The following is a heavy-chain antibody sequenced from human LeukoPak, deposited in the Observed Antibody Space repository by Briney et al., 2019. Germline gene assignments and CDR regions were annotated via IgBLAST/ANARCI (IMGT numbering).Heavy chain of an antibody. J-gene: IGHJ4*02. D-gene: IGHD3-3*01. V-gene: IGHV4-30-4*08. Sequence: PSETLSLTCTVSGGSISSGDYYWSWIRQPPGKGLEWIGYIYYSGSTYYNPSLKSRVTISVDTSKNQFSLKLSSVTAADTAVYYCARDSSSPYDFWSGYDYWGQGTLVTVSS. CDR2: IYYSGST. CDR3: ARDSSSPYDFWSGYDY. CDR1: GGSISSGDYY.